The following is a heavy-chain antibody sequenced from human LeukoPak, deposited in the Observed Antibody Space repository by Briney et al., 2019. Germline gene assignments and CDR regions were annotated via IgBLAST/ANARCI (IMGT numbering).Heavy chain of an antibody. Sequence: GASVKVSCKASGGTFSGYAISWVRQAPGQGLEWMGGIIPIFGTANYAQKFQGRVTITTDESTSTAYMELSSLRSEDTAGYYCARGHSSGSYLYYFDFWGQGTLVTVSS. CDR1: GGTFSGYA. D-gene: IGHD1-26*01. CDR2: IIPIFGTA. J-gene: IGHJ4*02. CDR3: ARGHSSGSYLYYFDF. V-gene: IGHV1-69*05.